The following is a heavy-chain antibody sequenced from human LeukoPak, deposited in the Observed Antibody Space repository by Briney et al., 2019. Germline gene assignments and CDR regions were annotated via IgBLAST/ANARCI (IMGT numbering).Heavy chain of an antibody. CDR2: IDPSDSEN. V-gene: IGHV5-51*01. J-gene: IGHJ4*02. Sequence: GASLKISCRGSGYSFNNFWIGWVRQMPGKGLEWRGSIDPSDSENRYRPSFQGQVTMSTDKSTNTPYLQWSSLKASDTAMYYCARRQACSSTGCPPDYWGQGTLVTVSS. CDR1: GYSFNNFW. CDR3: ARRQACSSTGCPPDY. D-gene: IGHD2-2*01.